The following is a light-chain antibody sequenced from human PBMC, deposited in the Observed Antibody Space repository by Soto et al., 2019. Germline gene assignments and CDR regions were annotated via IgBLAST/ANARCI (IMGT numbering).Light chain of an antibody. CDR2: DVS. CDR1: QTVGTH. Sequence: TLSPATLSASPGESAALSCRAGQTVGTHLAWCQQKPGLAPRLLLYDVSTRAPGVPGRFSGSGSEAEFTLTISSLQSDDFAVYYCHEYNTWPPIAFGQGTRLAI. V-gene: IGKV3-15*01. J-gene: IGKJ5*01. CDR3: HEYNTWPPIA.